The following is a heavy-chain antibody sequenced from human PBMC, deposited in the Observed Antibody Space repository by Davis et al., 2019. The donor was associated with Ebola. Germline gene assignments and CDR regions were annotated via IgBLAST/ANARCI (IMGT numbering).Heavy chain of an antibody. D-gene: IGHD6-19*01. CDR3: VRGGTLAGTILHY. J-gene: IGHJ4*02. Sequence: GESLKISCAASGFTFSSYAMHWVRQAPGKGLEWVAVISYDGSNKYYADSVKGRFTISRDNSKNTLYLQMNSLGGEDTAMYYCVRGGTLAGTILHYWGQGILVTVSS. V-gene: IGHV3-30-3*01. CDR2: ISYDGSNK. CDR1: GFTFSSYA.